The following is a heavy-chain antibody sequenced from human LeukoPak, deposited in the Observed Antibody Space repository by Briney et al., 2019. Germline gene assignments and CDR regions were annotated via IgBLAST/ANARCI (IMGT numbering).Heavy chain of an antibody. J-gene: IGHJ1*01. V-gene: IGHV3-11*01. Sequence: GGSLRLSCAASGFTFSGYYMSWIRQAPGKGLEWVSYISSSGSTIYYADSVKGRFTISRDNAKNSLYLQMNSLRAEDTAVYYCARGVRGYDFWSGYRTAEYFQHWGQGTLVTVSS. CDR2: ISSSGSTI. CDR1: GFTFSGYY. D-gene: IGHD3-3*01. CDR3: ARGVRGYDFWSGYRTAEYFQH.